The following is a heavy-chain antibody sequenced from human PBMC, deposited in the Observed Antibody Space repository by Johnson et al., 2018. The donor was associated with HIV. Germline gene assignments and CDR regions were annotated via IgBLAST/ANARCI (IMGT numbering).Heavy chain of an antibody. CDR1: GFTFSSYA. D-gene: IGHD3-10*01. CDR3: ASDPYGSGPYVSFDI. J-gene: IGHJ3*02. Sequence: QVQLVESGGGVVQPGRSLRLSCAASGFTFSSYAMHWVRQAPGKGLEWVAVISYDGGNKYYADSVKGRFTISRDNSKNTLYLQMNSLRAEDTAVYYCASDPYGSGPYVSFDIWGQGTMVTVSS. V-gene: IGHV3-30*04. CDR2: ISYDGGNK.